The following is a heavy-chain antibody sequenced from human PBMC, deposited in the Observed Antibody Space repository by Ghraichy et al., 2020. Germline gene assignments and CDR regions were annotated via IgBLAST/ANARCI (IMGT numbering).Heavy chain of an antibody. CDR2: ISGSGGST. D-gene: IGHD2-15*01. J-gene: IGHJ3*02. V-gene: IGHV3-23*01. Sequence: GVLNISCAASGFIFSSYAMSWVRQAPGKGLEWVSGISGSGGSTYYADSVKGRFTVSRDNSKNTLYLQMNNLRAEDTAVYHCARKEGYCSGGSCSRAFDIWGQGTMVTVSS. CDR1: GFIFSSYA. CDR3: ARKEGYCSGGSCSRAFDI.